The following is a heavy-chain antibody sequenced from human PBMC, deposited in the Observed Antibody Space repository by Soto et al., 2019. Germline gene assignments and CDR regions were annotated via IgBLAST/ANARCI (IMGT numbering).Heavy chain of an antibody. CDR2: IYYSGST. J-gene: IGHJ4*02. D-gene: IGHD2-15*01. CDR3: ARGECSGGSCYPVDY. CDR1: GGSISSGDYY. V-gene: IGHV4-30-4*01. Sequence: QVQLQESGPGLVKPSQTLSLTCTVSGGSISSGDYYWSWIRQPPGKGMEWIGYIYYSGSTYYNPSLNSRVTISGDTSKNQFALKLSSVTAADTAVYYCARGECSGGSCYPVDYWGQGTLVTVSS.